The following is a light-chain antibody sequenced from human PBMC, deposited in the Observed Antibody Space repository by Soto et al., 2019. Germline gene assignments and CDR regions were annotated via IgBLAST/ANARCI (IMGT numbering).Light chain of an antibody. V-gene: IGLV2-14*01. J-gene: IGLJ2*01. Sequence: QSALPQPASVSGSPGQSITISCTGTSSDVGGYNYVSWYQQHPGKAPTLMIYDVSNRPSGVSNRFSGSKSGNTASLTISGLQAEYDADYYCSSYTSSSTLVVFGGGTKLTVL. CDR3: SSYTSSSTLVV. CDR2: DVS. CDR1: SSDVGGYNY.